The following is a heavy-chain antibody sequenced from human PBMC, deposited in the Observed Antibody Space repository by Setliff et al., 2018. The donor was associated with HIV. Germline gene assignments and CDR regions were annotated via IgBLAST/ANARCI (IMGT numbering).Heavy chain of an antibody. CDR2: IYSTDTT. Sequence: PSETLSLTCTVSAVSIGGYSWSWIRQSPGKGLEWIGSIYSTDTTNHNPSLESRVTISVDKSKNQFSLKLNSVTAADTAVYYCARHGTWNSQRFHFDYWGQGTPVPSPQ. CDR3: ARHGTWNSQRFHFDY. CDR1: AVSIGGYS. D-gene: IGHD1-7*01. J-gene: IGHJ4*02. V-gene: IGHV4-4*09.